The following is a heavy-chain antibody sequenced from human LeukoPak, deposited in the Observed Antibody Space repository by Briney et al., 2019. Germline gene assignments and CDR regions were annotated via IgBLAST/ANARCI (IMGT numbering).Heavy chain of an antibody. V-gene: IGHV3-23*01. CDR2: ISGSGGST. CDR1: GFTFSSYS. D-gene: IGHD2-2*01. CDR3: AKDPGYQVVYCFDY. Sequence: GGSLRLSCAASGFTFSSYSMSWVRQAPGKELEWVSGISGSGGSTDYADSVKGRFTISRDNSKNTLYLQMNSLRVEDTAVYYCAKDPGYQVVYCFDYWGQGTLVTVSS. J-gene: IGHJ4*02.